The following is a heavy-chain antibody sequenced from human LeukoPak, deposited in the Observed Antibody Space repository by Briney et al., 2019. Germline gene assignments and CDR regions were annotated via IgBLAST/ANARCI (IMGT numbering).Heavy chain of an antibody. Sequence: GGSLRLSCAASGFTFSSYGMHWVRQAPGKGLEWVAVISYDGSNKYYADSVKGRFTISRDSSKNTLYLQMNSLRAEDTAVYYCAKAGVRDGYNWYNWFDPWGQGTLVTVSS. J-gene: IGHJ5*02. CDR2: ISYDGSNK. CDR3: AKAGVRDGYNWYNWFDP. D-gene: IGHD5-24*01. V-gene: IGHV3-30*18. CDR1: GFTFSSYG.